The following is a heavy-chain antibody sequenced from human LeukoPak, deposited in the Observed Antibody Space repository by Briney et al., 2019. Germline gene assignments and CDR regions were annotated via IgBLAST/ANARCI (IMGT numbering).Heavy chain of an antibody. J-gene: IGHJ4*02. Sequence: ASVKVSCKVSGYTLTELSMHWVRQAPGKGLAWMGGFDPEDGETIYAQKFQGRVTMTEDTSTDTAYMELSSLRSEDTAVYYCATPYDSSGYLDYWGQGTLATVSS. CDR3: ATPYDSSGYLDY. CDR1: GYTLTELS. CDR2: FDPEDGET. V-gene: IGHV1-24*01. D-gene: IGHD3-22*01.